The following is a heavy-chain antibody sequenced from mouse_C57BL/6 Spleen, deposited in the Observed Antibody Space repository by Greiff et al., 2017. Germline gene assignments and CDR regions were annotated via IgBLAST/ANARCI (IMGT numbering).Heavy chain of an antibody. D-gene: IGHD1-1*01. J-gene: IGHJ2*01. Sequence: QVQLQQPGAELVMPGASVKLSCKASGYTFTSYWMHWVKQRPGQGLEWIGAIDPSDSYTNYNHKFKGKSTLTVDKSSSTAYMQLSSLTSADSAVYYCARSRGSSYEGNYYFDYWGQGTTLTVSS. CDR2: IDPSDSYT. CDR3: ARSRGSSYEGNYYFDY. CDR1: GYTFTSYW. V-gene: IGHV1-69*01.